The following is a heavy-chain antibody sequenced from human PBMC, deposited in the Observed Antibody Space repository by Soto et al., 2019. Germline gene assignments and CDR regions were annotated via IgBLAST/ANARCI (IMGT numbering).Heavy chain of an antibody. CDR1: GGSISSYY. Sequence: SETLSLTCTVSGGSISSYYWSWIRQPPGKGLEWIGYIYYSGSTNYNPSLKSRVTISVDTSKNQFSLKLSSVTAADTAVYYCARLGQCSSTSCYGNWFDPWGQGTLVTVSS. V-gene: IGHV4-59*08. CDR3: ARLGQCSSTSCYGNWFDP. J-gene: IGHJ5*02. CDR2: IYYSGST. D-gene: IGHD2-2*01.